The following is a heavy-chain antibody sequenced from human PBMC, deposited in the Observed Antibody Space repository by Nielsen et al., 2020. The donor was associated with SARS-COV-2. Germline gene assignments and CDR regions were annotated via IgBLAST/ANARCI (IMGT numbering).Heavy chain of an antibody. J-gene: IGHJ6*03. CDR1: GFTFSSYA. V-gene: IGHV3-30-3*01. Sequence: GESRKISCAASGFTFSSYAMHWVRQAPGKGLEWVSVISYDGSNKYYADSVKGRFTISRDNSKNTLYLQMNSLRAEDTAVYYCARGLVVPAASFYYMDLWGKGTTVTVS. D-gene: IGHD2-2*01. CDR3: ARGLVVPAASFYYMDL. CDR2: ISYDGSNK.